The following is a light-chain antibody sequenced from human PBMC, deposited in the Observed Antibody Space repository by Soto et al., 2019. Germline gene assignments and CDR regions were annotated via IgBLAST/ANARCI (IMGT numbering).Light chain of an antibody. J-gene: IGLJ1*01. CDR2: EVS. CDR3: NSYTTSSTLV. CDR1: SSDVGAFNY. V-gene: IGLV2-14*01. Sequence: QSALTQPASVSGSPGQSITISCTGTSSDVGAFNYVSWYQHHPGKAPKLIIYEVSNRPSGVSNRFSASKSGNTASLTISGLQAEDEADYYCNSYTTSSTLVFGTGTKVTVL.